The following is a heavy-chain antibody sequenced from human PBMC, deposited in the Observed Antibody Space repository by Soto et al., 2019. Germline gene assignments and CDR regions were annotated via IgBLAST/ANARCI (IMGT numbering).Heavy chain of an antibody. CDR2: IIPIFGTA. D-gene: IGHD3-16*01. CDR3: AKAVGLIVRTHMDV. Sequence: GASVKVSCKASGGPFSSYAISWVRQAPGQGLEWMGGIIPIFGTANYAQKFQGRVTITADESTSTAYMELSSLRSEDTAVYYCAKAVGLIVRTHMDVWGQGTTVTVSS. CDR1: GGPFSSYA. J-gene: IGHJ6*02. V-gene: IGHV1-69*13.